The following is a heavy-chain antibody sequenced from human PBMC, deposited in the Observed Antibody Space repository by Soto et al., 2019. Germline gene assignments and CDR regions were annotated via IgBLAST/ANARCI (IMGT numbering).Heavy chain of an antibody. CDR3: ARPDYGDSALDS. J-gene: IGHJ4*02. Sequence: QVQLQESGPGLVQPSETLSLTCSVSGGSINSASYHWSWLRQHPGKGLEFIGYIFYTWSTYYNTSLDTRVTISVDTSTNHVSLRLNAVTAAATAVYYCARPDYGDSALDSWGRRTRVTVPP. V-gene: IGHV4-31*03. CDR1: GGSINSASYH. D-gene: IGHD4-17*01. CDR2: IFYTWST.